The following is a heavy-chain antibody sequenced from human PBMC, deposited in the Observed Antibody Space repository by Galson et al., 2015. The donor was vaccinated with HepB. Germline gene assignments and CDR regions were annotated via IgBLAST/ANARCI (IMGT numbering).Heavy chain of an antibody. CDR1: GFTFSSYV. CDR2: IDSTGNSA. J-gene: IGHJ4*02. Sequence: SLRLSCAASGFTFSSYVMTWVRQAPGKGLEWVSIIDSTGNSAYYADSVRGRFSISRDNSKNTLYLQMSSLRAEDTAVYYCAKGSGIAVSGRDFFDLWGQGTLVTVSS. CDR3: AKGSGIAVSGRDFFDL. D-gene: IGHD6-19*01. V-gene: IGHV3-23*05.